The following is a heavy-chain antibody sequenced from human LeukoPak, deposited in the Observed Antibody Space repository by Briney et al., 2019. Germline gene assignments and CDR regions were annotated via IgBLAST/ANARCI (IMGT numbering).Heavy chain of an antibody. V-gene: IGHV1-2*02. CDR2: INPNSGGT. Sequence: ASVKVSCKASGYTFTDYYIHWVRQAPGQGLEWMGWINPNSGGTSYAQNFQGRVTMTRDTSIRTAYMELSRLRSDDTAVYYCARGLSGSYGTLDYWGQGTLVTVSS. J-gene: IGHJ4*02. D-gene: IGHD1-26*01. CDR3: ARGLSGSYGTLDY. CDR1: GYTFTDYY.